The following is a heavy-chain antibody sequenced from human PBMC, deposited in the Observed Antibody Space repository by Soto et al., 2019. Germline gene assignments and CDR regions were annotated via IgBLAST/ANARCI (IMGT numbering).Heavy chain of an antibody. V-gene: IGHV4-30-4*01. Sequence: QVQLQESGPGLVKPSQTLSLTCTVSGGSISSGAYYWIWVRQPPGKGLEWIGYLYYSGSTYYNPSLKSRVTISVDTSKNQFSLKLSSVTATDTAVYYCARDNYGDTYYFDYWGKGTLVTVSS. CDR3: ARDNYGDTYYFDY. J-gene: IGHJ4*02. CDR2: LYYSGST. D-gene: IGHD4-17*01. CDR1: GGSISSGAYY.